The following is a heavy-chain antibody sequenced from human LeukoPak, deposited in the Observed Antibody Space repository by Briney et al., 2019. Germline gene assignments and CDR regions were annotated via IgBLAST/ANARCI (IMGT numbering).Heavy chain of an antibody. V-gene: IGHV3-21*01. D-gene: IGHD3-22*01. CDR2: ISSSSSYI. CDR3: ARAVGYYDSRGAFDI. CDR1: GFTFSSYS. J-gene: IGHJ3*02. Sequence: GGSLRLSCAASGFTFSSYSMNWVRQAPGKGLEWVSSISSSSSYIYYADSVKGRFTISRDNAKNSLYLQMNSLRAEDTAVCYCARAVGYYDSRGAFDIWGQGTMVTVSS.